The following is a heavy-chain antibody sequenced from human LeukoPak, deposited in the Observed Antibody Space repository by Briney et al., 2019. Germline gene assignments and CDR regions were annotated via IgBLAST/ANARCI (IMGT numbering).Heavy chain of an antibody. CDR3: ARSKAPVVVVITTQLHDLDY. J-gene: IGHJ4*02. CDR1: GGTFSSYA. D-gene: IGHD3-22*01. Sequence: SVKVSCKASGGTFSSYAISWVRQAPGQGLEWMGGIIPIFGTANYAQKFKGRVTITADESTSTAYMELSSLRSEDTAVYYCARSKAPVVVVITTQLHDLDYWGQGTLVTVSS. CDR2: IIPIFGTA. V-gene: IGHV1-69*13.